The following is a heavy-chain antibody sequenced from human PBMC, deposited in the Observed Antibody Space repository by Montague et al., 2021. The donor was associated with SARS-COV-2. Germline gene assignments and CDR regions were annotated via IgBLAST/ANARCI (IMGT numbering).Heavy chain of an antibody. V-gene: IGHV3-7*01. Sequence: SLRLSCAASRFTFSDFWMHWVRQAPGKGLERVADIKHDGSEKSYVDSVKGRFTISRDNAKNSLYLKMNTLRAEDTAVYYCAAGSTGWYAIFGHYGMDVWGQGTTVTVSS. J-gene: IGHJ6*02. D-gene: IGHD6-19*01. CDR3: AAGSTGWYAIFGHYGMDV. CDR1: RFTFSDFW. CDR2: IKHDGSEK.